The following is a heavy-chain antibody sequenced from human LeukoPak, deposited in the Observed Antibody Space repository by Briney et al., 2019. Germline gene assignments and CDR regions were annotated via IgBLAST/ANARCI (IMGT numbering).Heavy chain of an antibody. Sequence: SETLSLTCSVSGGSISSSSSYWGWIRRPPGKGLEWIATIHYGGGSNYNPSLKSRVTISVDASRNQFSLKLSSVTAADTAMYYCARIHSSSAWFGELFSCWFDPWGQGTLVTVSS. CDR1: GGSISSSSSY. CDR2: IHYGGGS. J-gene: IGHJ5*02. D-gene: IGHD3-10*01. CDR3: ARIHSSSAWFGELFSCWFDP. V-gene: IGHV4-39*01.